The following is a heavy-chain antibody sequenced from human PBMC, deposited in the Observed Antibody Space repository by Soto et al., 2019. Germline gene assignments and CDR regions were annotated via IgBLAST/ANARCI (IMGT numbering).Heavy chain of an antibody. CDR3: ARGIAARRGEYYYYGMDV. V-gene: IGHV3-33*01. J-gene: IGHJ6*01. Sequence: QVQLVESGGGVVQPGRSLRLSCAASGFTFSSYGMHWVRQAPGKGLEWVAVIWYDGSNKYYADSVKGRFTISRDNSKNTLYLQMNSLRAEDTAVYYCARGIAARRGEYYYYGMDVW. CDR1: GFTFSSYG. CDR2: IWYDGSNK. D-gene: IGHD6-6*01.